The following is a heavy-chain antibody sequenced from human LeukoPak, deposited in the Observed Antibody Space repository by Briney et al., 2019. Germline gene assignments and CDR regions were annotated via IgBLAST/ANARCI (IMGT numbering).Heavy chain of an antibody. CDR2: IYHSGST. CDR3: ARSTVGHDWFDP. J-gene: IGHJ5*02. CDR1: GGSISSGGYS. Sequence: SQTLSLTCAVSGGSISSGGYSWSWIRQPPGKGLEWIGYIYHSGSTYYNPSLKSRVTISVDRSKNQFSLKLSSVTAADTAVYYCARSTVGHDWFDPWGQGTLVTVSS. D-gene: IGHD1-26*01. V-gene: IGHV4-30-2*01.